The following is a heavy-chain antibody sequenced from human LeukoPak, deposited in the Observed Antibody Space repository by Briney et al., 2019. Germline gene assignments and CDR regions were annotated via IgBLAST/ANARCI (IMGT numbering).Heavy chain of an antibody. CDR1: GFTFDDYT. J-gene: IGHJ4*02. Sequence: SGGSLRLSCAASGFTFDDYTMHWVRQAPGKGLEWVSLISWDGGSTYYADSVKGRFTLSRDNSKNSLYLQMNSLRTEDTALYYCAKEKYGYKYFDYWGQGTLVTVSS. V-gene: IGHV3-43*01. CDR3: AKEKYGYKYFDY. D-gene: IGHD5-24*01. CDR2: ISWDGGST.